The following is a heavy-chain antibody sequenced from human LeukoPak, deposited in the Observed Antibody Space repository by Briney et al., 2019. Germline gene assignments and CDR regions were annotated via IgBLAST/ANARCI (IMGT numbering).Heavy chain of an antibody. CDR3: ARDIAGGWNYFDY. V-gene: IGHV1-46*01. CDR2: INPTGGST. J-gene: IGHJ4*02. D-gene: IGHD1-14*01. CDR1: GYTFTSYN. Sequence: ASVKVSCKASGYTFTSYNIHWVRQAPGQGLEWMGIINPTGGSTGYAQKFQGRVTMTRHTSTSTVYMEMSNLRSEDTAVYYCARDIAGGWNYFDYWGQGTLVTVSS.